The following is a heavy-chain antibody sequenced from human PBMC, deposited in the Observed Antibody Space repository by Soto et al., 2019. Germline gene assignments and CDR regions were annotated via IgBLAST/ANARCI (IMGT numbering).Heavy chain of an antibody. CDR1: GYTFTSYD. D-gene: IGHD2-2*01. Sequence: ASVKGSCKASGYTFTSYDSNWVRQATGQGLEWMGWMNPNSGNTGYAQKFQGRVTMTRNTSISTAYMELSSLRSEDTAVYYCARAVVPAAIWRSETRQKNDYWGQGTLVTVSS. CDR3: ARAVVPAAIWRSETRQKNDY. CDR2: MNPNSGNT. J-gene: IGHJ4*02. V-gene: IGHV1-8*01.